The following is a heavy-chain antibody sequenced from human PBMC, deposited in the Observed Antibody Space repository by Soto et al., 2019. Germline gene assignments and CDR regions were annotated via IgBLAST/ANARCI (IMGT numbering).Heavy chain of an antibody. CDR2: IIHSGST. CDR1: GGSFSGHY. V-gene: IGHV4-34*01. D-gene: IGHD2-8*01. J-gene: IGHJ5*02. CDR3: ARGPSRLLMGDSFA. Sequence: PSDTLSLTCAVYGGSFSGHYWSWIRQPPGKGLEWIGEIIHSGSTTYNPSLKSRVAISVDTSKNQFSLKLNSVTAADTAVYYCARGPSRLLMGDSFAWGQGTPVTVSS.